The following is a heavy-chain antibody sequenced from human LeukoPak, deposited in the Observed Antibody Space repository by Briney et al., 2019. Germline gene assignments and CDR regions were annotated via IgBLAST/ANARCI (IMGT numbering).Heavy chain of an antibody. CDR1: GFTFGDYA. CDR3: TRSHIVVVPAATNWFDP. D-gene: IGHD2-2*01. J-gene: IGHJ5*02. CDR2: IRSKAYGGTT. V-gene: IGHV3-49*04. Sequence: PGRSLRLSCTASGFTFGDYAMSWVRQAPGKGLEWVGFIRSKAYGGTTEYAASVIGRFTISRDDSKSIAYLQMNSLKTEDTAVYYCTRSHIVVVPAATNWFDPWGQGTLVTVSS.